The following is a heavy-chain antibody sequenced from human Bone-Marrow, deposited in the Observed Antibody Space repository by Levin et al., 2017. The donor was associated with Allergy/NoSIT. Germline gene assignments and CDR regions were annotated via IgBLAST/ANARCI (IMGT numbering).Heavy chain of an antibody. Sequence: HSGGSLRLSCAASGFTFSSSVMHWIRQAPGRGLEWVAVVSEDGSYTQHADSVKGRFTISRDTPKNTLFLQMTSLRVEDTAIYFCARKGGGSGSYDYFDSWGQGTLVTVSS. CDR1: GFTFSSSV. J-gene: IGHJ4*02. V-gene: IGHV3-30*16. CDR2: VSEDGSYT. D-gene: IGHD3-22*01. CDR3: ARKGGGSGSYDYFDS.